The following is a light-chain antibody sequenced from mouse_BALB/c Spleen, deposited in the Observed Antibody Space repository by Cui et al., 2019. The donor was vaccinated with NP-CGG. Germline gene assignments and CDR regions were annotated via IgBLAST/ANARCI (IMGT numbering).Light chain of an antibody. J-gene: IGLJ1*01. Sequence: QAVVTQESAPTTSPGETVTLTCSSTTGAVTTSNYANWVQEKPYHLFTGLIGGTNNRAPGVPARFSGSLIGDKAALTITGAQTEDEAIYFCALWYSNHWVFGGGTKLTVL. CDR3: ALWYSNHWV. CDR2: GTN. V-gene: IGLV1*01. CDR1: TGAVTTSNY.